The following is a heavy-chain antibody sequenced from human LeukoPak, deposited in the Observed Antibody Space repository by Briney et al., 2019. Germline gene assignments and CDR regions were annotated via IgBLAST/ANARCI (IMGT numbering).Heavy chain of an antibody. V-gene: IGHV3-23*01. CDR1: GFTFSSYS. CDR3: ASRTWIGGGQYAFDL. J-gene: IGHJ3*01. Sequence: GGSLRLSCAASGFTFSSYSMNWVRQAPGKGLEWVSARGSAGGTYYADSVKGRFTISRDNSATKMYLQLNSLRVEDTAVYYCASRTWIGGGQYAFDLWGQGTMVTVSS. CDR2: RGSAGGT. D-gene: IGHD3-16*01.